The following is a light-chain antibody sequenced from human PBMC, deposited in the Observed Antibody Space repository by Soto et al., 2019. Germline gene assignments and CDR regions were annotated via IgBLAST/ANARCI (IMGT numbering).Light chain of an antibody. J-gene: IGKJ1*01. Sequence: RGTIPCRASQSISRWLAWYQQKPGKAPKFLIDGVSSLKSGVPSRFSGSGSGTEFTLTISSLQPDDSATYYCHQYNSYRAFGQGTKVDIK. CDR3: HQYNSYRA. CDR1: QSISRW. CDR2: GVS. V-gene: IGKV1-5*01.